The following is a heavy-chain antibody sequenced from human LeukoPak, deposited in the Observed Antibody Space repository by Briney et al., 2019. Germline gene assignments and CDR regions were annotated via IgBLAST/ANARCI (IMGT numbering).Heavy chain of an antibody. CDR3: ARTSPASGYDFWSGHYLWHSPYYFDY. J-gene: IGHJ4*02. CDR2: MNPNSGNT. Sequence: ASVKVSCKASGYTFTSYDINWVRQATGQGLEWMGWMNPNSGNTGYAQKFQGRVTMTRNTSISTAYMELSSLRSEDTAVYYCARTSPASGYDFWSGHYLWHSPYYFDYWGQGTLVTVSS. V-gene: IGHV1-8*01. D-gene: IGHD3-3*01. CDR1: GYTFTSYD.